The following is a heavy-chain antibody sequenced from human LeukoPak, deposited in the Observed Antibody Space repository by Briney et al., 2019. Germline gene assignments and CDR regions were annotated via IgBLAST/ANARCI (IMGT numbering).Heavy chain of an antibody. CDR3: ASVGDSSGWYLGLGYYDSMGYGMDV. CDR2: IYYSGST. D-gene: IGHD6-19*01. J-gene: IGHJ6*02. CDR1: GGSVSSSSYY. Sequence: SETLSLTCTVSGGSVSSSSYYWGWIRQPPGKGLEWIGSIYYSGSTYYNPSLKSRVTISVDTSKNQFSLKLGSVTAADTAVYYCASVGDSSGWYLGLGYYDSMGYGMDVWGQGTTVTVSS. V-gene: IGHV4-39*01.